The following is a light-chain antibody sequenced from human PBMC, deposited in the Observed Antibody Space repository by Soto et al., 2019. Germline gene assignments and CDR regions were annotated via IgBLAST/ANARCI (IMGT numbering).Light chain of an antibody. CDR2: EAS. CDR3: QHYNCYWT. Sequence: DIQMTQSPSTLSASVGDRVTITCRASQSISDSLAWYQQKPGKAPKLLIYEASSLKSGLPSRFSGSRSGTEHTLTISILQPDDFANYYYQHYNCYWTFGQGTKVEIK. V-gene: IGKV1-5*03. J-gene: IGKJ1*01. CDR1: QSISDS.